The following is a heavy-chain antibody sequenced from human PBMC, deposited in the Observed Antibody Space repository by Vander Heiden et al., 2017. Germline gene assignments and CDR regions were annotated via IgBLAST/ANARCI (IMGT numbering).Heavy chain of an antibody. CDR2: IYYSGST. Sequence: QLQLQESGPGLVKPSETLSLTCTVSGGSISSSSSYWGWIRQPPGKGLEWIESIYYSGSTYYNPSLKSRVTISVDTSKNQFSLKLSSVTAADTAVYYCARRGDSSGYRPVYWGQGTLVTVSS. V-gene: IGHV4-39*01. CDR3: ARRGDSSGYRPVY. CDR1: GGSISSSSSY. D-gene: IGHD3-22*01. J-gene: IGHJ4*02.